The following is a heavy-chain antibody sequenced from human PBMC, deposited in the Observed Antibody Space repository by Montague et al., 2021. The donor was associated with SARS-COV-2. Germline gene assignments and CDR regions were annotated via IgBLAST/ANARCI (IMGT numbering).Heavy chain of an antibody. D-gene: IGHD3-22*01. CDR3: AKFSRDSSGVA. CDR1: GFTFSRYT. J-gene: IGHJ5*02. V-gene: IGHV3-23*01. Sequence: SLRLSCAASGFTFSRYTISWVRQAPGKGLEWVSGISGGGDRKYYAGSVKGRLTISRDNSKNTVYVQMNSPRAEDTAVYYCAKFSRDSSGVAWGQGTLVTVPS. CDR2: ISGGGDRK.